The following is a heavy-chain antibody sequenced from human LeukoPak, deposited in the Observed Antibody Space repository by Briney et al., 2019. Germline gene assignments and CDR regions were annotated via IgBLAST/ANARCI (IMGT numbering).Heavy chain of an antibody. D-gene: IGHD2-15*01. CDR3: ARVGGIVDY. J-gene: IGHJ4*02. Sequence: SEXLSLTCTVSGGSISSYYWSWLRQPPGKGLEGIGYIYYSGSNNYNPSLNSPVTISVDTSKNQFSLKLSSVTAADTAVYYCARVGGIVDYWGQGTLVTVSS. V-gene: IGHV4-59*01. CDR1: GGSISSYY. CDR2: IYYSGSN.